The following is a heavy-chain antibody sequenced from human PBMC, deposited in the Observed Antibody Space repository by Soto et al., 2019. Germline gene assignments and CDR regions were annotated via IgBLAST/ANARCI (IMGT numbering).Heavy chain of an antibody. V-gene: IGHV1-69*06. J-gene: IGHJ4*02. Sequence: QMQLVQSGAEAKKPGSSVKVSCKASGGTLSSFINYPINWVRQAPGQGLEWMGGIVPNVGTVNYAQKFQGRVTITADKSTGTAYMEVSSLRSEDTALYYCARRDTSGFLRYFDNWGQGTLVTVSS. CDR2: IVPNVGTV. CDR1: GGTLSSFINYP. D-gene: IGHD3-3*01. CDR3: ARRDTSGFLRYFDN.